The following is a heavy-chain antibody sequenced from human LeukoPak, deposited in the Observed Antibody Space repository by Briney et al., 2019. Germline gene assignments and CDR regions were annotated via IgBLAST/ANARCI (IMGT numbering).Heavy chain of an antibody. CDR2: ISSSGSTI. CDR3: ARGGNIAVAGPIDY. D-gene: IGHD6-19*01. Sequence: GGSLRLSCAASGFTFSSYEMNWIRQAPGRGLEWVSYISSSGSTIYYADSVKGRFTISRDNAKNSLYLQMNSLRAEDTDLYYCARGGNIAVAGPIDYWGQGTLVTVSS. CDR1: GFTFSSYE. J-gene: IGHJ4*02. V-gene: IGHV3-48*03.